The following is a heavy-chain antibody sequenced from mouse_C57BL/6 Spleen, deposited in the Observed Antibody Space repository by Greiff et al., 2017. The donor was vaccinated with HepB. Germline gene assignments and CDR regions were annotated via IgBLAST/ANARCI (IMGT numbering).Heavy chain of an antibody. Sequence: QVQLKQPGAELVRPGSSVKLSCKASGYTFTSYWMDWVKQRPGQGLEWIGNIYPSDSETHYNQKFKDKATLTVDKSSSTAYMQLSSLTSEDSAVYYCARDYGSRHFDVWGTGTTVTVSS. CDR2: IYPSDSET. CDR1: GYTFTSYW. V-gene: IGHV1-61*01. J-gene: IGHJ1*03. D-gene: IGHD1-1*01. CDR3: ARDYGSRHFDV.